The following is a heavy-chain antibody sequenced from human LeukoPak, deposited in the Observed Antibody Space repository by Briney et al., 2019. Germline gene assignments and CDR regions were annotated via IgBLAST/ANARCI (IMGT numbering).Heavy chain of an antibody. Sequence: GGSLRLSCAASGFTFSGYGMHWVRQAPGKGLEWVAVIWYDGSNKYYADSVKGRFTISRDNSKNTLYLQMNSLRAEDTAVYYCAREAGELQVLDYWGQGTLVTVSS. J-gene: IGHJ4*02. CDR1: GFTFSGYG. CDR3: AREAGELQVLDY. V-gene: IGHV3-33*01. D-gene: IGHD1-7*01. CDR2: IWYDGSNK.